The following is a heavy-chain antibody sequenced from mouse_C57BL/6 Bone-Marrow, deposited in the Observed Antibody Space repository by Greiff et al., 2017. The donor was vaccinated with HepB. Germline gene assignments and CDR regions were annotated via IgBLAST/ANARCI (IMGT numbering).Heavy chain of an antibody. Sequence: QVQLKQPGAELVRPGSSVKLSCKASGYTFTSYWMDWVKQRPGQGLEWIGNIYPSDSETHYNQKFKDKATLTVDKSSSTAYMQLSSLTSEDSAVYYCARRVYYYGSSLYYAMDYWGQGTSVTVSS. CDR3: ARRVYYYGSSLYYAMDY. CDR1: GYTFTSYW. CDR2: IYPSDSET. D-gene: IGHD1-1*01. V-gene: IGHV1-61*01. J-gene: IGHJ4*01.